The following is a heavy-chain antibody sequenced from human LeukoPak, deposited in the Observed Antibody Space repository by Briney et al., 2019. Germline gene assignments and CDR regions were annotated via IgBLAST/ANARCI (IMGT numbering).Heavy chain of an antibody. CDR2: IYYSGST. CDR1: GASMSSNY. D-gene: IGHD2-15*01. CDR3: PRDCGYGSSGSWDV. Sequence: SETLSLTCNVSGASMSSNYWSCIRQPPGEGLEWLGYIYYSGSTNYNPSLKSRVTISVDTSKNQFSLKLSSVTAADTAVYYCPRDCGYGSSGSWDVWGQGTTVTVSS. V-gene: IGHV4-59*01. J-gene: IGHJ6*02.